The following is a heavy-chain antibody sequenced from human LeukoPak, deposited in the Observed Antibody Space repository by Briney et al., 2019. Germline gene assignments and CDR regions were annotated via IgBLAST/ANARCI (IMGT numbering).Heavy chain of an antibody. CDR2: ISGSGGST. CDR3: AAAGHYYYYGMDV. J-gene: IGHJ6*02. Sequence: GGSLRLSGAASGFAFRTPAMTWFGQYPGKGLGGVSSISGSGGSTYYADSVNRRFTISRDNSKNTLYLQMNTLRAEDTAVYYCAAAGHYYYYGMDVWGQGTTVTVSS. CDR1: GFAFRTPA. V-gene: IGHV3-23*01. D-gene: IGHD6-13*01.